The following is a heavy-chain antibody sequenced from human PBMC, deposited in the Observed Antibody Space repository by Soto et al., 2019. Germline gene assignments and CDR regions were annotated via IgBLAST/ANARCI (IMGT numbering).Heavy chain of an antibody. Sequence: QVQLQESGPGLVKPSETLSLSCTVSGGSFSSYYCNWVRKSAGKGLEWIGRIYPTGITTYNPSLKSRLTMSVDTSKNQFSLMLTSMTAADTAVYYCATGRSEIVPGAMDTWGQGALVTVSS. CDR2: IYPTGIT. D-gene: IGHD2-2*01. CDR3: ATGRSEIVPGAMDT. J-gene: IGHJ5*02. V-gene: IGHV4-4*07. CDR1: GGSFSSYY.